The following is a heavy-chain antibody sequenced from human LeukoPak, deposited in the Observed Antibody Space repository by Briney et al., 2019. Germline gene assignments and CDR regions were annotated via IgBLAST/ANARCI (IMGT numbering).Heavy chain of an antibody. D-gene: IGHD3-22*01. J-gene: IGHJ4*02. CDR2: ISSSSSYI. Sequence: GGSLRLSCAASGFTFGSYSMNWVRQAPGKGLEWVSSISSSSSYIYYADSVKGRFTISRDNAKNSLYLQMNSLRAEDTAVYYCARRLYYDSSGYYNTAFDYWGQGTLVTVSS. CDR1: GFTFGSYS. V-gene: IGHV3-21*01. CDR3: ARRLYYDSSGYYNTAFDY.